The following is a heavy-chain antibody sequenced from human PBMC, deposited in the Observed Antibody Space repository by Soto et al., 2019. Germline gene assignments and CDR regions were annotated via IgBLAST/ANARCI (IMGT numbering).Heavy chain of an antibody. Sequence: SETLSLTCTVSGGSISGYYWSWIRQPPGKRLEWIGYIYYTGSTKYKPSLKSRVTISVDTSKNQFSLKVNSATAADTAVYYCARHSNRNYGLYYFDYWGLGALVTVSS. D-gene: IGHD4-4*01. CDR1: GGSISGYY. CDR3: ARHSNRNYGLYYFDY. V-gene: IGHV4-59*08. J-gene: IGHJ4*02. CDR2: IYYTGST.